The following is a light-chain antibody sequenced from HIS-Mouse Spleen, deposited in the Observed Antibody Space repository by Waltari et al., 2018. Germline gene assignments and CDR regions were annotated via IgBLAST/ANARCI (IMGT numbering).Light chain of an antibody. V-gene: IGKV3-15*01. Sequence: EIVMTQSPATLSVSPGERATLSCRASQSVSSNLAWYQQKPGQAPRLLIYGASTRATGIPAMFSGSGSGTEFTLTISSMQSEDFAVYYCQQYNNWPGTFGGGTKVEIK. CDR2: GAS. J-gene: IGKJ4*01. CDR3: QQYNNWPGT. CDR1: QSVSSN.